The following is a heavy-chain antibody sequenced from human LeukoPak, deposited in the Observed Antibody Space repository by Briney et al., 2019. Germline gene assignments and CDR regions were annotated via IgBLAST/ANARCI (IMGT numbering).Heavy chain of an antibody. CDR3: ARSFGGAYYFDY. D-gene: IGHD2-15*01. V-gene: IGHV3-74*01. Sequence: GGSLRLSCAASGITFSAYGMHWVRQAPGKGLGWFAHINSGGSSTSYADSVKGRFTISRDNAKDTLFLQMHSLRPHDTAGYSVARSFGGAYYFDYCGQGTLATVSS. J-gene: IGHJ4*02. CDR2: INSGGSST. CDR1: GITFSAYG.